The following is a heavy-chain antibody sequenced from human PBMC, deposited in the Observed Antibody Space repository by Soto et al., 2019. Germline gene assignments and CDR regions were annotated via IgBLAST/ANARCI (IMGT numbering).Heavy chain of an antibody. CDR1: GYSFTSYW. J-gene: IGHJ4*02. Sequence: GESLKISCKGSGYSFTSYWIGWVRQMPGKGLEWMGIIYPGDSDTRYSPSFQGQVTISADKSISTAYLQWSSLKASDTAMYYCARGMWELLQVPGPLDYWGQGTLVTVSS. D-gene: IGHD1-26*01. CDR2: IYPGDSDT. V-gene: IGHV5-51*01. CDR3: ARGMWELLQVPGPLDY.